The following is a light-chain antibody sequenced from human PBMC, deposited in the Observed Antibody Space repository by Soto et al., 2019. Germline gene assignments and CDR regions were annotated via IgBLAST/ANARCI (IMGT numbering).Light chain of an antibody. Sequence: QPVLTQSPSASASLGASVKLTCTLSSGHSSYAIAWHQQQPEKGPRYLMKLNSDGSHSKGDGIPDRFSGSSSGAERYLTISSLQSEDEADYCCQTWGTGPNGVFGGGTKLTVL. CDR3: QTWGTGPNGV. CDR2: LNSDGSH. CDR1: SGHSSYA. V-gene: IGLV4-69*01. J-gene: IGLJ3*02.